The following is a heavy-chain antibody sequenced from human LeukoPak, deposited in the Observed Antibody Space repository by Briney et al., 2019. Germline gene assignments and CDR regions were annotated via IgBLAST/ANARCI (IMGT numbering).Heavy chain of an antibody. CDR1: GFTFDDYA. J-gene: IGHJ6*03. V-gene: IGHV3-9*01. D-gene: IGHD4-23*01. Sequence: PGRSLRLSFAASGFTFDDYAMHWVRQAPGKGLEWVSGISWNSGSVGDADSVKGRFTISRDNAKNSLYLQMNSLRAEDTALYYCAKTGPEGRYGGHYYYYYMDVWGKGTTVTVSS. CDR2: ISWNSGSV. CDR3: AKTGPEGRYGGHYYYYYMDV.